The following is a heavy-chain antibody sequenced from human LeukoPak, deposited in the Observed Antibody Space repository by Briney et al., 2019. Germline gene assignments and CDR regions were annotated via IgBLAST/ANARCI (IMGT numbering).Heavy chain of an antibody. CDR3: AKEGKYCSGGSCFDRPYYYYGMDV. V-gene: IGHV3-23*01. D-gene: IGHD2-15*01. J-gene: IGHJ6*02. CDR2: ISGSGGST. CDR1: GFTFSSYA. Sequence: GGSLRLSCAASGFTFSSYAMSWVRQAPGKGLEWVSAISGSGGSTYYADSVKGRFTISRDNSKNTLYLQMNSLRAEDTAVYYCAKEGKYCSGGSCFDRPYYYYGMDVWDQGTTVTVSS.